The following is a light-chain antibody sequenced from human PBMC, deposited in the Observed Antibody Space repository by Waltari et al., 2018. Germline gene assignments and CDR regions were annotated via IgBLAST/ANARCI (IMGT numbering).Light chain of an antibody. Sequence: DIQMTQSPSTLSASVGDRVTITCRASQSIGSGLAWYQQKPGKAPKLLIYDVSTLESGVPSRFSGRGSASEFTLTISALQPDDFATYYCQQYNDFWRTFGQGTKVDIK. J-gene: IGKJ1*01. CDR2: DVS. CDR1: QSIGSG. CDR3: QQYNDFWRT. V-gene: IGKV1-5*01.